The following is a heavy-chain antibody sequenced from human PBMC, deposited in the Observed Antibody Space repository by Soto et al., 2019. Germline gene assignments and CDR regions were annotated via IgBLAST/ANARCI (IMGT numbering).Heavy chain of an antibody. CDR2: ISAYKGNT. V-gene: IGHV1-18*01. CDR3: ARLYGYCIRNSCHGHYAMDV. J-gene: IGHJ6*02. Sequence: ASVKVSCKASGYTFTNYGISWVRQAPGQGLEWMGWISAYKGNTNYAQKFQGRVTMTTDTSTSTTYVELRSLRSDDTAVYYCARLYGYCIRNSCHGHYAMDVWGQGTTVT. D-gene: IGHD2-2*01. CDR1: GYTFTNYG.